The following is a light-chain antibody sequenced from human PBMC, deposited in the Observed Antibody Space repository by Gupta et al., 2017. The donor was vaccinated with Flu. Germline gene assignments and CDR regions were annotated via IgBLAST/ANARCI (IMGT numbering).Light chain of an antibody. V-gene: IGKV3-20*01. Sequence: TPSPGARSSLSAGGGTILSSTTKRGSSNYLAWYQQKPGQAPRLLIFGASCRATGVPDRFSGSGSGTDFTLTISGLESEDFAVYYCQQDGNSPWTFGQGTKVEIK. J-gene: IGKJ1*01. CDR1: RGSSNY. CDR3: QQDGNSPWT. CDR2: GAS.